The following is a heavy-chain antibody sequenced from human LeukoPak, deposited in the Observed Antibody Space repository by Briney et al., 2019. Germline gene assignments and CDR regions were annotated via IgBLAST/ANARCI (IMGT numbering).Heavy chain of an antibody. V-gene: IGHV1-46*01. Sequence: ASVKVSCKASGYTFTSYYMHWVRQAPGQGLEWMGIINPSGGSTSYAQKFQGRVTITADKSTSTAYMELSSLRSEDTAVYYCARGAAATYYFDYWGQGTLVTVSS. D-gene: IGHD6-13*01. J-gene: IGHJ4*02. CDR3: ARGAAATYYFDY. CDR1: GYTFTSYY. CDR2: INPSGGST.